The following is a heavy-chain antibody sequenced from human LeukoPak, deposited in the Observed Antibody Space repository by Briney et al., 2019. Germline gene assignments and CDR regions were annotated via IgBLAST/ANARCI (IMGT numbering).Heavy chain of an antibody. CDR2: IYYSGST. D-gene: IGHD2-15*01. J-gene: IGHJ4*02. V-gene: IGHV4-31*03. CDR3: ARRTYCSGGSCYASINFDY. CDR1: GGSISSGGYY. Sequence: SETLSLTCTVSGGSISSGGYYWSWIRQHPGKGLEWIGYIYYSGSTYYNPSLKSRVTISVDTSKNQFSLKLSSVTAADTAVYYCARRTYCSGGSCYASINFDYWGQGTLVTVSS.